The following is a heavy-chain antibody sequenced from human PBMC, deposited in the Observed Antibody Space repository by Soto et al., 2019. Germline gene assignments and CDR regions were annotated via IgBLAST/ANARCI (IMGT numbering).Heavy chain of an antibody. D-gene: IGHD2-15*01. CDR3: ARDPRGYCSGGSCSGAFDI. CDR2: ISSSSSYI. J-gene: IGHJ3*02. CDR1: GFTFSSYS. V-gene: IGHV3-21*01. Sequence: EVQLVESGGGLVKPGGSLRLSCAASGFTFSSYSMNWVRQAPGKGLEWVSSISSSSSYIYYADSVKGRFTISRDNAKNSLYLQMNSLRAEDTAVYYCARDPRGYCSGGSCSGAFDIWGQGTMVTVSS.